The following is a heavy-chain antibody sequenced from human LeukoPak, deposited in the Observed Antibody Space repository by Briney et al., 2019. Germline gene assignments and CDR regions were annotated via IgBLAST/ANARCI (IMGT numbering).Heavy chain of an antibody. CDR2: INPNSGGT. J-gene: IGHJ4*02. CDR3: AREYYYGSGSYYNPEQSFDY. V-gene: IGHV1-2*02. Sequence: ASVKVSCKASGYTFTSCAINWVRQAPGQGLEWMGWINPNSGGTNYAQKFQGRVTMTRDTSISTAYMELSRLRSDDTAVYYCAREYYYGSGSYYNPEQSFDYWGQGTLVTVSS. D-gene: IGHD3-10*01. CDR1: GYTFTSCA.